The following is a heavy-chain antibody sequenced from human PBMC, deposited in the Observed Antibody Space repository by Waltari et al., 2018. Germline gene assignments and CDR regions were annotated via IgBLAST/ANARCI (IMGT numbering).Heavy chain of an antibody. CDR1: GFTFVSYS. CDR2: IRSKAYVETT. V-gene: IGHV3-49*04. D-gene: IGHD4-17*01. J-gene: IGHJ5*02. Sequence: DVQLAESGGGLVQPGRSLSLSCTTSGFTFVSYSIIWVRQAPGQGLEWVGFIRSKAYVETTDYAASVRGRFTISRDDSKSIAYLQMNSLKTEDTAIYFCARDLMYGEHPLFDRWGQGTLVTVSS. CDR3: ARDLMYGEHPLFDR.